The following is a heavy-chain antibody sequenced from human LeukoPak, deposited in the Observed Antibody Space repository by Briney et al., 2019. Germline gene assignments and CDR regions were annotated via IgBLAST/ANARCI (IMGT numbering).Heavy chain of an antibody. J-gene: IGHJ4*02. V-gene: IGHV3-64*01. CDR2: ISSKGDFT. CDR1: GFTFSTYA. CDR3: ARPSSSGWYAPFF. Sequence: GGSLRLSCAASGFTFSTYAMHWVRQAPGKGLEYVAAISSKGDFTHYANSVKGRFTISRDNSKNTLYLEMGSLRAEDMAVYYCARPSSSGWYAPFFWGQGTLVTVSS. D-gene: IGHD6-19*01.